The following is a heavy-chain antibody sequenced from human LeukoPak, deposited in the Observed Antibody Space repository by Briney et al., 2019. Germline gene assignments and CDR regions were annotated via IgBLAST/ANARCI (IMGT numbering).Heavy chain of an antibody. V-gene: IGHV4-4*02. J-gene: IGHJ4*02. D-gene: IGHD6-13*01. CDR1: GASISSNW. CDR3: ARGGGAAAVEY. Sequence: SETLSLTCAVSGASISSNWWNWVRQPPGKGLEWIGEIHHSGSANYNPSLKSRVTISVDTSKNQFSLKLSSVTAADTAVYYCARGGGAAAVEYWGQGTLVTVSS. CDR2: IHHSGSA.